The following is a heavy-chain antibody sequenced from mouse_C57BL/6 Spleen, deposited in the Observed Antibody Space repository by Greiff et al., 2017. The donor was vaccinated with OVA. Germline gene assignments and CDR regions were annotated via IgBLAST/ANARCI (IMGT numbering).Heavy chain of an antibody. V-gene: IGHV14-1*01. CDR2: IDPEDGDT. D-gene: IGHD1-1*01. CDR3: TTFITTVSDY. Sequence: VHVKQSGAELVRPGASVKLSCTASGFNIKDYYMHWVKQRPEQGLEWIGRIDPEDGDTEYAPKFQGKATMTADTSSNTAYLQLSSLTSEDTAVYYCTTFITTVSDYWGQGTTLTVSS. J-gene: IGHJ2*01. CDR1: GFNIKDYY.